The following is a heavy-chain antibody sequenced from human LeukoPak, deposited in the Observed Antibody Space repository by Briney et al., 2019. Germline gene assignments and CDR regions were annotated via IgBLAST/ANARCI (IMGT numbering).Heavy chain of an antibody. D-gene: IGHD6-13*01. CDR1: GYTFSNAC. Sequence: GGSLRLSCVVSGYTFSNACMSWVRQAPGKGLEWVGRIKSETDGGTTDYAAPVKGRFTISRDDSKNTLYLQMNSLQTEDTAVYYCTRGHRSERYGIAAAGPRYWGQGTLVTVSS. V-gene: IGHV3-15*01. CDR3: TRGHRSERYGIAAAGPRY. CDR2: IKSETDGGTT. J-gene: IGHJ4*02.